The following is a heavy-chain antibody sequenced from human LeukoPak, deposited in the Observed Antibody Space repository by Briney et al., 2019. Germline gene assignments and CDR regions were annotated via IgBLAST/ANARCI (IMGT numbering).Heavy chain of an antibody. CDR3: ASTERCSTTCPLDY. J-gene: IGHJ4*02. D-gene: IGHD2-2*01. CDR1: GGSFSGSY. Sequence: PSETLSLTCAVHGGSFSGSYWTWIRQPPGKGLEWIGEITHSRSTNYNPSLKSRLTISVDTSKNQFSLKLSSVTAADTAVYYCASTERCSTTCPLDYWGQGTLVTVSS. V-gene: IGHV4-34*01. CDR2: ITHSRST.